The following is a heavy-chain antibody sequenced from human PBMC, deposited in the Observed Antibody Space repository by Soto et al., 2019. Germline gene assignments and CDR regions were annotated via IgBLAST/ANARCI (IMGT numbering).Heavy chain of an antibody. J-gene: IGHJ3*01. D-gene: IGHD2-15*01. CDR2: INPSSSHI. CDR3: ARGYCGGGGCYLRRDAIDV. CDR1: GFTFSTYH. V-gene: IGHV3-21*01. Sequence: EVQLVESGGGLVMPGGSLRLSCAASGFTFSTYHMNWVRQAPGKGLEWVSSINPSSSHIYYADSVRGRFTISRDNSKNSMDLQMNSLRTEDAAVYYCARGYCGGGGCYLRRDAIDVWGQGKMVTVSS.